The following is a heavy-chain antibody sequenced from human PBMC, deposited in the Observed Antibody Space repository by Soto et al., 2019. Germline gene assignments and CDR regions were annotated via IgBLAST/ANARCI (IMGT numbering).Heavy chain of an antibody. D-gene: IGHD3-22*01. Sequence: SSETLSLTCTVSGASVSSGSYYWSWIRQPPGKGLQWVGYVYHSGSTNYNPSLASQVTISVDTSKNQFSLKLRSVTAADTAVYYCARQGAVVLYADPPWFDPWGQGILVTVSS. V-gene: IGHV4-61*01. CDR3: ARQGAVVLYADPPWFDP. CDR2: VYHSGST. CDR1: GASVSSGSYY. J-gene: IGHJ5*02.